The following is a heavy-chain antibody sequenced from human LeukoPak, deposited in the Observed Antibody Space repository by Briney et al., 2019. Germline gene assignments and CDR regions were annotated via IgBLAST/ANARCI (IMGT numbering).Heavy chain of an antibody. CDR3: ARGATAHFDY. Sequence: SQTLSLTCAISGDSVSSNSVAWNWVRQSPSRGLEWLGRTYYRSKWFFDYAVSVKSRITINPDTSKNQFSLQLNSVTPEDTAVYYCARGATAHFDYWGQGFLVTVSS. CDR1: GDSVSSNSVA. J-gene: IGHJ4*02. D-gene: IGHD5-12*01. CDR2: TYYRSKWFF. V-gene: IGHV6-1*01.